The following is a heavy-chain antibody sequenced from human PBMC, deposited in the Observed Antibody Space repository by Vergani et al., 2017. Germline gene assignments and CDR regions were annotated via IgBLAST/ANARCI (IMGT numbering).Heavy chain of an antibody. D-gene: IGHD5-24*01. V-gene: IGHV3-33*01. CDR3: ARLHYNGNYLDY. CDR2: IWYDGSNK. CDR1: GFTFSSYG. Sequence: QVQLVESGGGVVQPGRSLRLSCAASGFTFSSYGMHWVRQAPGKGLEWVAVIWYDGSNKYYADSVKGRFTISRDNSKNALYLQMNSLRAEDTAVYYCARLHYNGNYLDYWGQGTLVAVSS. J-gene: IGHJ4*02.